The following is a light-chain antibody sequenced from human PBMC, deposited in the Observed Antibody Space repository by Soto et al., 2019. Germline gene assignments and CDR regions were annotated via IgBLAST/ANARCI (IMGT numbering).Light chain of an antibody. V-gene: IGKV3-11*01. J-gene: IGKJ3*01. CDR1: QSISSY. CDR2: DAS. Sequence: EIVLPQSPATLSLSPGARATLSCRASQSISSYLAWYQQKPDQAPRLLIYDASNRATGIPARFSGRGSGTDFTLTISSLEPEDFAVYYCHQRSTWPFTFGPGTKVDIK. CDR3: HQRSTWPFT.